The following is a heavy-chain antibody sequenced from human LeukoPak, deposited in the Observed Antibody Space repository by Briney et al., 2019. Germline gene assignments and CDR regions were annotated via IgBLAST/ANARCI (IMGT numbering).Heavy chain of an antibody. J-gene: IGHJ4*02. D-gene: IGHD3-3*01. CDR2: ISSSSSYI. CDR3: ARDPSDDYDFWSGYWSY. V-gene: IGHV3-21*01. CDR1: GFTFSSYS. Sequence: GGSLRLSCAASGFTFSSYSMNWVRQAPGKGLEWVSSISSSSSYIYYADSVKGRFTISRDNAKNSLYLQMNSLRAEDTAVYYCARDPSDDYDFWSGYWSYWGQGTLVTVSS.